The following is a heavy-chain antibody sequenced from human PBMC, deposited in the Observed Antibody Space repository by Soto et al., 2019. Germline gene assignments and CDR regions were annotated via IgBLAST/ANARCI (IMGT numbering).Heavy chain of an antibody. CDR1: GGSFSGYY. CDR3: ARGLRDLSFGYYYMDV. V-gene: IGHV4-34*01. J-gene: IGHJ6*03. D-gene: IGHD3-16*01. CDR2: INHSGST. Sequence: SETLSLTCAVYGGSFSGYYWSWIRQPPGKGLEWIGEINHSGSTNYNPSLKSRVTISVDTSKNQFSLKLSSVTAADTAVYYCARGLRDLSFGYYYMDVWGKGTTVTVSS.